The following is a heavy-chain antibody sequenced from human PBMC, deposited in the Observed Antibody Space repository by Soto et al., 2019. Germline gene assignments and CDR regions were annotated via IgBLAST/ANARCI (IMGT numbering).Heavy chain of an antibody. D-gene: IGHD3-9*01. J-gene: IGHJ6*03. CDR1: GGTFSSYT. Sequence: ASVKVSCKASGGTFSSYTISWVRQAPGQGLEWMGRIIPIRGIANYAQKFQGRVTITGDKSTSTAYMELSSLRSEDTAIYYCAARTGYYTSYYYMDVWGKGTTVTVSS. CDR3: AARTGYYTSYYYMDV. V-gene: IGHV1-69*02. CDR2: IIPIRGIA.